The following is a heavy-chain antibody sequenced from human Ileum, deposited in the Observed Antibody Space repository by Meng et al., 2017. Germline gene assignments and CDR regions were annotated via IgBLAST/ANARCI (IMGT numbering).Heavy chain of an antibody. CDR1: GGSVSTSDYQ. J-gene: IGHJ4*02. CDR2: AGT. V-gene: IGHV4-61*08. CDR3: ARDHWGSLDY. Sequence: VQLREPGPGLVRPSETLSLICTVSGGSVSTSDYQWGWIRQPPGKGLEWIGYAGTNYNPSLKSRVTISVDTSKRQFSLKLTSVTAADTAVYYCARDHWGSLDYWGQGILVTVSS. D-gene: IGHD7-27*01.